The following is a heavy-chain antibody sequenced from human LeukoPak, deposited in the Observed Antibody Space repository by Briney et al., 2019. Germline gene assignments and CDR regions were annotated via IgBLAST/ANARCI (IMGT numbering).Heavy chain of an antibody. V-gene: IGHV1-8*03. D-gene: IGHD6-13*01. CDR2: MNPNSGTT. Sequence: GASVKVSCKASGYTFTSYDINWVRQATGQGLEWMGWMNPNSGTTGYAQKFQGRVTITRNTSISTAYMELSSLRSEDTAVYYCARAYSSSWYTPVYYYYMDVWGKGTTVTVSS. CDR1: GYTFTSYD. J-gene: IGHJ6*03. CDR3: ARAYSSSWYTPVYYYYMDV.